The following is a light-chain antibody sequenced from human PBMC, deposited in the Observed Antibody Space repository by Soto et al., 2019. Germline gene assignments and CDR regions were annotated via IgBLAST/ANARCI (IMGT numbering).Light chain of an antibody. J-gene: IGLJ3*02. CDR1: SSDVGGYNY. V-gene: IGLV2-14*01. CDR3: SSFTSSNTWL. CDR2: EVS. Sequence: QSVLTQPASVSGSPGQSITISCSRSSSDVGGYNYVSWYQQHPGKAPKLMIYEVSNRPSGVSDRFSGSKSGNTASLTISGLQADDEADYYCSSFTSSNTWLFGGGTKLTVL.